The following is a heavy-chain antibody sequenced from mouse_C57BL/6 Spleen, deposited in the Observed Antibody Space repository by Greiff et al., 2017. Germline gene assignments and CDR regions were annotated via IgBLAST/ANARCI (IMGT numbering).Heavy chain of an antibody. V-gene: IGHV1-82*01. CDR2: IYPGDGDT. Sequence: QVQLQQSGPELVKPGASVKISCKASGYAFSSSWMNWVKQRPGKGLEWIGRIYPGDGDTNYNGKFKGKATLTADKSSSTAYMQLSGLTSEDSAVYFCARMDYGNYYFDYWGQGTTLTVSS. CDR1: GYAFSSSW. CDR3: ARMDYGNYYFDY. D-gene: IGHD2-1*01. J-gene: IGHJ2*01.